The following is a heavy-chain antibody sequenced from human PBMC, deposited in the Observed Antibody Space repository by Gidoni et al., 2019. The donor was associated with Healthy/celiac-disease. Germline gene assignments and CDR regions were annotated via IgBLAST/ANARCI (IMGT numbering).Heavy chain of an antibody. Sequence: EVQLVESGGGLVKPGGSLRLSCAASGFPFSSYSMNWVRQAPGKGLEWVSSISSSSSYIYYADSVKGRFTISRDNAKNSLYLQMNSLRAEDTAVYYCARGASSGWYIGRYFDYWGQGTLVTVSS. CDR3: ARGASSGWYIGRYFDY. J-gene: IGHJ4*02. V-gene: IGHV3-21*01. CDR2: ISSSSSYI. D-gene: IGHD6-19*01. CDR1: GFPFSSYS.